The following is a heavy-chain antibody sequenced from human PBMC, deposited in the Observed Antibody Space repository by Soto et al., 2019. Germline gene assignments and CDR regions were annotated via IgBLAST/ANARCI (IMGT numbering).Heavy chain of an antibody. Sequence: PVGSLRLSCEVSGFTFSDFYMSWIRQSPGKGLEWLSYISPKSNYKQYAESVKGRHTISRDNAKNSLSLQMNSLRVEDTAVYYCVRGGGGGQFDSCGQGTLVTV. CDR3: VRGGGGGQFDS. CDR2: ISPKSNYK. CDR1: GFTFSDFY. V-gene: IGHV3-11*06. D-gene: IGHD2-21*01. J-gene: IGHJ4*02.